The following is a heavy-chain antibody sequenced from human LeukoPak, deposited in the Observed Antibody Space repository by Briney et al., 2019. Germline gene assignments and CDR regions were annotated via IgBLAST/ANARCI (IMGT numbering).Heavy chain of an antibody. J-gene: IGHJ2*01. CDR3: PRDASPGYFDL. D-gene: IGHD2-15*01. V-gene: IGHV3-74*01. CDR2: ITSDGSAT. CDR1: GFTFSSYW. Sequence: GGSLRLSCAVSGFTFSSYWMHWVRQGPGKGLAWVSRITSDGSATDYADSVKGRFTISRDNAKNTLYLHMDSLRAEDTAVYYCPRDASPGYFDLWGRGTLVTVSS.